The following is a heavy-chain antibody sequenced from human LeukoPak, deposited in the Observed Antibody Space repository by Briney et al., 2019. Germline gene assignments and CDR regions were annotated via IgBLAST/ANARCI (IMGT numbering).Heavy chain of an antibody. CDR2: ISGSGGST. D-gene: IGHD6-19*01. CDR3: AKEKTASGWYPPLDY. CDR1: GFTFSSYA. V-gene: IGHV3-23*01. J-gene: IGHJ4*02. Sequence: PGGSLRLSCAASGFTFSSYAMSWVRQAPGKGLEWVSAISGSGGSTYYADSVKGRFTISRDNFKNTLYLQMNSLRAEDTAVYYCAKEKTASGWYPPLDYWGQGTLFTVSS.